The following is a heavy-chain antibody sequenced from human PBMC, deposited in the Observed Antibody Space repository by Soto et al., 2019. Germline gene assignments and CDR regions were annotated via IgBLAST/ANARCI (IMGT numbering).Heavy chain of an antibody. J-gene: IGHJ6*02. CDR3: AKEIYVGYYDSSGLLHYYYYGMDV. CDR2: ISGSGGST. Sequence: PGGSLRLSCAASGFTFSTYTMNWVRQAPGKGLEWVSAISGSGGSTYYADSVKGRFTISRDNSKNTLYLQMNSLRAEDTAVYYCAKEIYVGYYDSSGLLHYYYYGMDVWGQGTTVTVSS. CDR1: GFTFSTYT. D-gene: IGHD3-22*01. V-gene: IGHV3-23*01.